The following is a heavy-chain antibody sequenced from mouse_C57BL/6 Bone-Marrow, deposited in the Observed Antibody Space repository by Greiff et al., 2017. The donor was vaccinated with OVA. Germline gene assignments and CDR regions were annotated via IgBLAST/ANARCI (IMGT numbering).Heavy chain of an antibody. Sequence: QVQLQQPGAELVKPGASVKLSCKASGYTFTSYWMHWVKQRPGQGLEWIGMIHPNSGSNNYNEKFKSKATLTVDKSSSTAYMQLSSLTSEDSAVYYCARGGLRPFDYWGQGTTLTVSS. CDR3: ARGGLRPFDY. D-gene: IGHD2-4*01. CDR2: IHPNSGSN. V-gene: IGHV1-64*01. J-gene: IGHJ2*01. CDR1: GYTFTSYW.